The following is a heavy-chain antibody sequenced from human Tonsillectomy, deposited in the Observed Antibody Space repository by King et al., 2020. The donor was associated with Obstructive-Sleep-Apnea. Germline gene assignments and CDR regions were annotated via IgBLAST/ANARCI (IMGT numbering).Heavy chain of an antibody. D-gene: IGHD3-22*01. CDR3: ARLRYYDSSGYYYFYYFDY. Sequence: MQLQESGPGLVKPSETLSLTCTVSGGSISSYYWSWIRQPPGKGLEWIGYINYSGSTNYNPSLKSRVSISVDTSKNQFSLKLSSVTAADTAVYYCARLRYYDSSGYYYFYYFDYWGQGTLVTVSS. CDR2: INYSGST. J-gene: IGHJ4*02. CDR1: GGSISSYY. V-gene: IGHV4-59*08.